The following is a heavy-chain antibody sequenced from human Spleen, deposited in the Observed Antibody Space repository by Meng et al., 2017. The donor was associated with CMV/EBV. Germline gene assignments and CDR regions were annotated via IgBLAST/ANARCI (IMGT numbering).Heavy chain of an antibody. D-gene: IGHD2-15*01. J-gene: IGHJ4*02. CDR3: ATGFCGSCDYFDF. CDR2: MNPESGNT. Sequence: ASVKVSCKASGYTFTSYEINWARQATGQGLEWMGWMNPESGNTGYAQKFQGRVTMTRDTSTRTAYMELSGLRSEDTAVYYCATGFCGSCDYFDFWGQGTLVTVSS. CDR1: GYTFTSYE. V-gene: IGHV1-8*01.